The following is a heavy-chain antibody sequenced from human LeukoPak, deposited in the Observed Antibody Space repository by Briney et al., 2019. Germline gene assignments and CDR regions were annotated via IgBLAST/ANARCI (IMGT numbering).Heavy chain of an antibody. Sequence: SETLSLTCAVYGGSFSGYYWSWIRQPPGKGLEWIGEINHSGSTNYNPSLKSRVTISVDTSKNQFSLKLSSVTAADTAVYYCARRTWIQLWFDYWGQGTLVTVSS. CDR2: INHSGST. CDR3: ARRTWIQLWFDY. V-gene: IGHV4-34*01. CDR1: GGSFSGYY. J-gene: IGHJ4*02. D-gene: IGHD5-18*01.